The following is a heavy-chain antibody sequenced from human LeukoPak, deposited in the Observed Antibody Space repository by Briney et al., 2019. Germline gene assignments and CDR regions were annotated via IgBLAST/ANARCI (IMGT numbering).Heavy chain of an antibody. CDR1: GDSVSSNSAA. Sequence: SQTLSLTCAISGDSVSSNSAAWNWIRQSPSRGLEWLGRTYYRSKLYNDYAVSVKSRITINPDTSKNQFSLQLNSVTPEDTAVYYCAGSAGYSSGWMTFDYWGQGTLVTVS. D-gene: IGHD6-19*01. V-gene: IGHV6-1*01. CDR2: TYYRSKLYN. J-gene: IGHJ4*02. CDR3: AGSAGYSSGWMTFDY.